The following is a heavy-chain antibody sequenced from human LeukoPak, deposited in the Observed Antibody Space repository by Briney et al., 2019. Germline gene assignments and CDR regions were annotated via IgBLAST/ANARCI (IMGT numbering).Heavy chain of an antibody. CDR3: AREEYSSDWYGHDS. Sequence: SETLSLTCTVSGGSISNTNYYCAWIRQPPGRGLEGIGSIYYTGTTFDNPSLKSRVTLSVDTSKNQFSLRLTSVTAADTAFYYCAREEYSSDWYGHDSWGQGTLVTVSS. D-gene: IGHD6-13*01. V-gene: IGHV4-39*07. CDR2: IYYTGTT. J-gene: IGHJ4*02. CDR1: GGSISNTNYY.